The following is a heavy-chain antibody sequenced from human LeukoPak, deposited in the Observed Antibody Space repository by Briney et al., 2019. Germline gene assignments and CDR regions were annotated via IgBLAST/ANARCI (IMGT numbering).Heavy chain of an antibody. CDR3: ARHPYQLLWLSWFDP. D-gene: IGHD2-2*01. CDR1: GGSISSSSYY. J-gene: IGHJ5*02. Sequence: SETLSLTCSVSGGSISSSSYYWGWIRQPPGKGLEWIGSIFYSGSTYYNPSLKSRVTVSVDTSKKQFSLKLSSVTAVDTAVYYCARHPYQLLWLSWFDPWGQGTLVTVSS. V-gene: IGHV4-39*01. CDR2: IFYSGST.